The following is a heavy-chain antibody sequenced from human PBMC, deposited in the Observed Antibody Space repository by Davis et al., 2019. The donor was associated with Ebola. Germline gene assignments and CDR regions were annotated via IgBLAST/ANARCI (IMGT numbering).Heavy chain of an antibody. V-gene: IGHV3-30-3*01. CDR1: GFTFSSYA. D-gene: IGHD1-26*01. J-gene: IGHJ4*02. CDR2: ISYDGSNK. CDR3: ASPAAGWELLRGSGFDY. Sequence: PGGSLRLSCAASGFTFSSYAMHWVRQAPGKELEWVAVISYDGSNKYYADSVKGRFTISRDNSKNTLYLQMNSLRAEDTAVYYCASPAAGWELLRGSGFDYWGQGTLVTVSS.